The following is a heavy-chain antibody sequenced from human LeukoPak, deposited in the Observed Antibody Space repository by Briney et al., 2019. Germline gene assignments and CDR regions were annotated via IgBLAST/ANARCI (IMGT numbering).Heavy chain of an antibody. Sequence: PGGSLRLSCAASGFTFSSYAMSWVRQAPGKGLEWVSAISGSGGSTYYADSVKGRFTISRDNSKNTLYLQMNSLRAEDTAVYYCANNGGATITSPFDYWGQGTLVTVSS. V-gene: IGHV3-23*01. CDR3: ANNGGATITSPFDY. CDR1: GFTFSSYA. J-gene: IGHJ4*02. CDR2: ISGSGGST. D-gene: IGHD5-12*01.